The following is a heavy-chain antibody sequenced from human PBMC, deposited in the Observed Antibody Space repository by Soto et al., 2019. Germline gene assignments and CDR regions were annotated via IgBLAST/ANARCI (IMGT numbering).Heavy chain of an antibody. Sequence: QVQLVQSGADVKKPGSSVKVSCNASGGTFNNNGVTWVRQFPGQVLEWMGGLIPIFGTASYARTFQGRVRICAEEATRTSYMALTSLRSAATAVYYCAIARLHFERSGYAGRRLVAPWGQGALVTCSS. CDR2: LIPIFGTA. J-gene: IGHJ5*02. V-gene: IGHV1-69*01. D-gene: IGHD3-22*01. CDR1: GGTFNNNG. CDR3: AIARLHFERSGYAGRRLVAP.